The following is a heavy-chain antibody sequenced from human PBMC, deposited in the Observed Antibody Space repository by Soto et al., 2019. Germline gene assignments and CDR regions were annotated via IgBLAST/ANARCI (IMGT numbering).Heavy chain of an antibody. CDR2: ISAYNGNT. D-gene: IGHD6-19*01. Sequence: ASVKFSCKASGYTFTSYGISWVRQAPGQGLECMGWISAYNGNTNYAQKLQGRVTMTTXPXXSXXXMXLXXLRSADTAVYYCARDQGIAVAGRGDYYGMDVWG. V-gene: IGHV1-18*04. J-gene: IGHJ6*02. CDR1: GYTFTSYG. CDR3: ARDQGIAVAGRGDYYGMDV.